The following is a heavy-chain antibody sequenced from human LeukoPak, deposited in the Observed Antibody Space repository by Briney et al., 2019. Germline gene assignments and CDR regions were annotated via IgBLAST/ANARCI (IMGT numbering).Heavy chain of an antibody. V-gene: IGHV4-4*02. CDR1: GGSISSSNW. Sequence: SETLSLTCAVSGGSISSSNWWSWVRQPPGKGLEWIGEIYHSGSTNYNPSLKSRVTISVDKSKNQFSLKLSSVTAADTAVYYCAREPMDYYDSSGYSLGDYWGQGTLVTVSS. CDR3: AREPMDYYDSSGYSLGDY. J-gene: IGHJ4*02. D-gene: IGHD3-22*01. CDR2: IYHSGST.